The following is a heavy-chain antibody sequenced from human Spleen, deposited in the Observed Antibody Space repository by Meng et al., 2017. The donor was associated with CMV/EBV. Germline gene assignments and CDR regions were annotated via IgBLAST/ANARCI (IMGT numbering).Heavy chain of an antibody. J-gene: IGHJ4*02. CDR3: ARGGVGASANPFDY. D-gene: IGHD1-26*01. V-gene: IGHV4-34*01. CDR1: GGVFSDYS. Sequence: CAVYGGVFSDYSWSRIRQPPGKGLKWIGEINHSRSTNYDPSLKSRVTISIDTSKNQFSLKLSSVTAADTAVYYCARGGVGASANPFDYWGQGTLVTVSS. CDR2: INHSRST.